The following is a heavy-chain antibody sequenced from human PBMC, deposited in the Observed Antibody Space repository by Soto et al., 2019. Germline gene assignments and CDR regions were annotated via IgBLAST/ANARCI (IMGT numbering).Heavy chain of an antibody. J-gene: IGHJ4*02. CDR3: AKDLRYSVSVSYPDF. Sequence: QVQLVESGGGVVQPGRSLRLSCVGSGFTFNNYGMHWVRQAPGKGLEWVAVISYEGRYTSSGDSVKGRFTISRDNSKKMVSLHRSSLREGGTAVYSCAKDLRYSVSVSYPDFWGQGSLVTVSS. D-gene: IGHD3-10*01. V-gene: IGHV3-30*18. CDR1: GFTFNNYG. CDR2: ISYEGRYT.